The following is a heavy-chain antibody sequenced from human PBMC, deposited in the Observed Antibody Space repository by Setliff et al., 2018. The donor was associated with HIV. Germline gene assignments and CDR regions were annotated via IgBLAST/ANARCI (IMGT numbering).Heavy chain of an antibody. CDR2: IGYTSDSYT. CDR3: AVGRFRYYFDY. D-gene: IGHD2-15*01. CDR1: GFTFSDYY. J-gene: IGHJ4*02. V-gene: IGHV3-11*04. Sequence: PGGSLRLSCAASGFTFSDYYMSWIRQTPGKGLECISYIGYTSDSYTYYADSVKGRFTISRDNAKNSLSLQMNSLRAEDTAIYYCAVGRFRYYFDYWGQGALVTVSS.